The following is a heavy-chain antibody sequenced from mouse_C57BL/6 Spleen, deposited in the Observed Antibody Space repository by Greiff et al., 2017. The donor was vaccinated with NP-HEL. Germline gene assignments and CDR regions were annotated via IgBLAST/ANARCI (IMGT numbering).Heavy chain of an antibody. CDR3: ARDNDYSYWYFDV. CDR1: GFTFSSYA. CDR2: ISDGGSYT. J-gene: IGHJ1*03. D-gene: IGHD2-4*01. Sequence: EVQRVESGGGLVKPGGSLKLSCAASGFTFSSYAMSWVRQTPEKRLEWVATISDGGSYTYYPDNVKGRFTISRDNAKNNLYLQMSHLKSEDTAMYYCARDNDYSYWYFDVWGTGTTVTVSS. V-gene: IGHV5-4*01.